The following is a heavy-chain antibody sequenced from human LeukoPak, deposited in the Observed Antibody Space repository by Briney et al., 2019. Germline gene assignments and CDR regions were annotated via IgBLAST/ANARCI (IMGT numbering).Heavy chain of an antibody. V-gene: IGHV4-61*02. CDR2: IYASGNT. Sequence: SETLSLTCTVSGDSISSSRHYWSWIRQPAGKGLEWIGRIYASGNTNYNPSLKSRVTISLDTSKNQFSLNLRSVTAADTAVYYCARRVTDSSGYYYFTQYFQHWGQGTLITVSS. CDR1: GDSISSSRHY. CDR3: ARRVTDSSGYYYFTQYFQH. D-gene: IGHD3-22*01. J-gene: IGHJ1*01.